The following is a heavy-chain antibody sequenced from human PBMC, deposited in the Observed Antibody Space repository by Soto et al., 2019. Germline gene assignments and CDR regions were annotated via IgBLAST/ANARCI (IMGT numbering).Heavy chain of an antibody. J-gene: IGHJ3*02. CDR1: GFSLNTRVVG. Sequence: QITLKESGPTLVKPTQTLTLTCTFSGFSLNTRVVGVGWIRQPPGKALEWLALINWNDDERYSPSLKDRLTITKDTARHHVVLTMTNVDPVDTATYYCAHRHDLGGFDIWGQGTTVTVSS. CDR2: INWNDDE. V-gene: IGHV2-5*01. D-gene: IGHD2-15*01. CDR3: AHRHDLGGFDI.